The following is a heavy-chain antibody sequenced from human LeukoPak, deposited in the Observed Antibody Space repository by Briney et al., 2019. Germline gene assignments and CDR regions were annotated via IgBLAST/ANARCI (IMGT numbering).Heavy chain of an antibody. V-gene: IGHV4-61*08. J-gene: IGHJ3*02. CDR1: GGSISSGGYY. Sequence: SETLSLTCTVSGGSISSGGYYWSWIRQPPGKGLEWIGDVHHTGTTNYNPSLKSRVTISVVTSQNQFSLRLNSVTAADMAVYYCARGRIVGSIGFDDALDIWGHGAVVTVSS. CDR3: ARGRIVGSIGFDDALDI. D-gene: IGHD1-26*01. CDR2: VHHTGTT.